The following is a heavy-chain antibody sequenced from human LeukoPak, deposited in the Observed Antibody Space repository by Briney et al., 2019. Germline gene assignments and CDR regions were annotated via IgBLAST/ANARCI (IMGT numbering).Heavy chain of an antibody. CDR1: GFTFRRYS. CDR2: IKQDGSEK. J-gene: IGHJ5*02. V-gene: IGHV3-7*01. Sequence: GGSLRLSCAASGFTFRRYSMNWVRQAPGKGLEWVANIKQDGSEKYYVDSVKGRFTISRDNAKNSLYLQMNSLRAEDTAVYYCASLGAGILLSGFDPWGQGTLVTVSS. D-gene: IGHD6-19*01. CDR3: ASLGAGILLSGFDP.